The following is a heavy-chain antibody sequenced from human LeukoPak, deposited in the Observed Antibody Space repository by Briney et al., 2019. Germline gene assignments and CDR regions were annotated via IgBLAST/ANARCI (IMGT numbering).Heavy chain of an antibody. D-gene: IGHD3-10*01. J-gene: IGHJ4*02. CDR2: ISSTGSTM. CDR3: ARGVSYYYGSGSYYNPPFDY. Sequence: GGSLRLSCAASGFTFTGYEMNWVRQAPGKGLEWVSSISSTGSTMYYADSVKGRFTISRDNAKNSLYLQMNSLRAEDTAVYYCARGVSYYYGSGSYYNPPFDYWGQGTLVTVSS. V-gene: IGHV3-48*03. CDR1: GFTFTGYE.